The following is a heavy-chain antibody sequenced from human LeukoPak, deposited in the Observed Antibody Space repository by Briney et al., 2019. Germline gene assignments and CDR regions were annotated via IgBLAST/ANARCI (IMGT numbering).Heavy chain of an antibody. J-gene: IGHJ3*02. CDR3: ARSGGWAYGDYDGFIAFDI. Sequence: ASVKVSCKASGYTFTNHGISWVRQAPGQGLEWMGWISTYNGNTNYAQKLQGRVTMTTDTSTSIAYMELRSLRSDDTAVYYCARSGGWAYGDYDGFIAFDIWGQGTMVTVSS. CDR1: GYTFTNHG. CDR2: ISTYNGNT. V-gene: IGHV1-18*01. D-gene: IGHD4-17*01.